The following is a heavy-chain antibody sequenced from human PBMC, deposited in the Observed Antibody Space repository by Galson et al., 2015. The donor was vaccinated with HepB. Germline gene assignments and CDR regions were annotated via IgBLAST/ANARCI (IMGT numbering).Heavy chain of an antibody. Sequence: SVKVSCKASGGTFSTYAISWVRQAPGHGLEWMGGITPLFGTANYAQKFQGRVTISADESTSTAYMELNSLRAEDTAVYYCARETNPNPLGYCSSTSCYSGHYYYYGMDVWGQGTTVTVSS. D-gene: IGHD2-2*01. V-gene: IGHV1-69*13. J-gene: IGHJ6*02. CDR2: ITPLFGTA. CDR3: ARETNPNPLGYCSSTSCYSGHYYYYGMDV. CDR1: GGTFSTYA.